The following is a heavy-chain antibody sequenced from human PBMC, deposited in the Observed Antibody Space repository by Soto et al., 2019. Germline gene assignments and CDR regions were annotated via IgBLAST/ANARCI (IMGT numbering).Heavy chain of an antibody. V-gene: IGHV4-31*03. D-gene: IGHD2-15*01. Sequence: SGTLSLTCTFSGGSISSGGYYWSWIRQHPGKGLEGIGYIYYGGGTYYNPSLKSRVTISVDTSKNQFSLKLSSVTAADTAVYYCARGSRYCSGGSCYSGFSGGMDVWGQGTTVTVSS. CDR2: IYYGGGT. J-gene: IGHJ6*02. CDR3: ARGSRYCSGGSCYSGFSGGMDV. CDR1: GGSISSGGYY.